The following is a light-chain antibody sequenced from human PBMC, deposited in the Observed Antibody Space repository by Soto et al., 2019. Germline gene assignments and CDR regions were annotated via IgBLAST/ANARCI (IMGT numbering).Light chain of an antibody. J-gene: IGLJ2*01. Sequence: QSVLTQPPSVSAAPGQKVTISCSGSSSNIGNNYVSWYQQLPGTAPKLLIYVNNKRPSGIPDRFSGSKSGTSATLGITGLQTGDEADYYCGTWDSSLSVFVVFGGGTKLTVL. V-gene: IGLV1-51*01. CDR3: GTWDSSLSVFVV. CDR2: VNN. CDR1: SSNIGNNY.